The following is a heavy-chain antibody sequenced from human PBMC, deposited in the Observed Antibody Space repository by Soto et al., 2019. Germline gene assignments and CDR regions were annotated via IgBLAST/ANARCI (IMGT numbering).Heavy chain of an antibody. D-gene: IGHD5-12*01. V-gene: IGHV4-30-2*06. CDR1: GASISYGGFS. CDR3: ARGGGYDSFDY. Sequence: SETLSLTCTVSGASISYGGFSWSWIRQSPGKGLEWIGYISHLENTYLHPSFKSRLTMSIDRTRNQFSLKLSSVTAAGMAVYYCARGGGYDSFDYWGQGVLVTVSS. CDR2: ISHLENT. J-gene: IGHJ4*02.